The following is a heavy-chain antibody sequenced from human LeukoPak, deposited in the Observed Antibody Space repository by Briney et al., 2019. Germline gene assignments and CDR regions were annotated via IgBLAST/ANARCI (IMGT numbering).Heavy chain of an antibody. CDR1: GFTFSSYW. Sequence: GGSLRLSCAASGFTFSSYWMHGVRQAPGKGLEWVAVISYDGSNKYYADSVKGRFTISRDNSKNTLYLQMNSLRAEDTAVYYCAKDRGFGGVIAPNFDYWGQGTLVTVSS. J-gene: IGHJ4*02. CDR3: AKDRGFGGVIAPNFDY. D-gene: IGHD3-16*02. V-gene: IGHV3-30*18. CDR2: ISYDGSNK.